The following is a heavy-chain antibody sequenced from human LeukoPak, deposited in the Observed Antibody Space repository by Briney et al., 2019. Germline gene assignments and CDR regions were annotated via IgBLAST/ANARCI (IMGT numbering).Heavy chain of an antibody. Sequence: SETLSLTCTVSGGSISSYYWSWIRQPPGKGLEWIGYIYYSGSTNYNPSFKSRVTISVDTSKNQFSLKLSSVTAADTAVYYCASIAVAGTISHDYWGQGTLVTVSS. CDR2: IYYSGST. V-gene: IGHV4-59*08. J-gene: IGHJ4*02. D-gene: IGHD6-19*01. CDR1: GGSISSYY. CDR3: ASIAVAGTISHDY.